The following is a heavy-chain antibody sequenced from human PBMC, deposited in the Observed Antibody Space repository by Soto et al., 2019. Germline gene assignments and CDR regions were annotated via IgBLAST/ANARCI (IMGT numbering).Heavy chain of an antibody. D-gene: IGHD3-22*01. V-gene: IGHV4-38-2*01. Sequence: KTSETLSLTCAVSGYSISSGYYWGWIRQPPGKGLEWIGSIYHSGSTYYNPSLKSRVTISVDTSKNQFSLKLSSVTAADTAVYYCARAPFNCIGDSSGYYYATGCNWFDPWGQGTLVTVSS. CDR2: IYHSGST. J-gene: IGHJ5*02. CDR3: ARAPFNCIGDSSGYYYATGCNWFDP. CDR1: GYSISSGYY.